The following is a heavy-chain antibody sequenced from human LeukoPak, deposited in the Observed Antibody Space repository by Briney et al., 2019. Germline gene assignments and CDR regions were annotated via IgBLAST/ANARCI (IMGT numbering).Heavy chain of an antibody. Sequence: GGSLLLSCAASGFTFISYSMNWVRQAPGKGLEWVSSISSSSSYIYYADSVKGRFTISRDNAKNSLYLQMNSLRAEDTAVYYCARASSSWDRFDYWGQGTLVTVSS. CDR2: ISSSSSYI. CDR1: GFTFISYS. D-gene: IGHD6-13*01. J-gene: IGHJ4*02. CDR3: ARASSSWDRFDY. V-gene: IGHV3-21*01.